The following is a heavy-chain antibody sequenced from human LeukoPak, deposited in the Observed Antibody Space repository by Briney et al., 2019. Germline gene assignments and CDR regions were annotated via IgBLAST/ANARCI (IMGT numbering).Heavy chain of an antibody. J-gene: IGHJ4*02. V-gene: IGHV1-2*02. Sequence: ASVKVSCKASGYTFTGYYMHWVRQAPGQGLEWMGWINPNSGGTNYAQKFQGRVTMTRDTSISTAYMELSRLRSDDTAVYYCARVPYYYDSSGYYYWYFDYWGQGTLVTVSS. CDR2: INPNSGGT. D-gene: IGHD3-22*01. CDR3: ARVPYYYDSSGYYYWYFDY. CDR1: GYTFTGYY.